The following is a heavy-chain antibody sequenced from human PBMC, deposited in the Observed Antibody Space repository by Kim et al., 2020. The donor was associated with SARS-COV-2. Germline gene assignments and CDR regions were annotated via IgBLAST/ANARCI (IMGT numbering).Heavy chain of an antibody. CDR2: INTDGSST. Sequence: GGSLRLSCAASGFTFSNYWMHWVRQAPGKGLVWVSRINTDGSSTNYADSVKGRFTISRDNAKNTLYLQMNSLSAEDTAVYYCASARGYDFDYWGQGTLVTVSS. V-gene: IGHV3-74*01. CDR1: GFTFSNYW. CDR3: ASARGYDFDY. D-gene: IGHD3-22*01. J-gene: IGHJ4*02.